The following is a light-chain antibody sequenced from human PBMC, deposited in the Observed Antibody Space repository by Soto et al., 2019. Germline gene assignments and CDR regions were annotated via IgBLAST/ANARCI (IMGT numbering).Light chain of an antibody. CDR2: LAS. Sequence: IQLTQSPSSLSASVGDRVTVTCRASQDISNYLAWYQQSPGRAPKLLIHLASTLESGVPSWFSGSGSGTDFTLTISSLQPEDFATYYCQQLESDPPWTFGQGTRVEIK. CDR3: QQLESDPPWT. J-gene: IGKJ1*01. CDR1: QDISNY. V-gene: IGKV1-9*01.